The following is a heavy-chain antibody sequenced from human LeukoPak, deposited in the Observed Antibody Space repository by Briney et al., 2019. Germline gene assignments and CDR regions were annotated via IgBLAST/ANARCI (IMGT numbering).Heavy chain of an antibody. J-gene: IGHJ4*02. Sequence: GGSLRLSCAASGFTFSSYWMSWVRQAPGKGLEWIGRSRDKPNSYTTEYAASVKGRFTISRDDSKNSLYLQMNSLKTEDTAVYSFPRRVRCRCGHCFDYWGQGTLVTVSS. CDR1: GFTFSSYW. V-gene: IGHV3-72*01. CDR3: PRRVRCRCGHCFDY. D-gene: IGHD2-15*01. CDR2: SRDKPNSYTT.